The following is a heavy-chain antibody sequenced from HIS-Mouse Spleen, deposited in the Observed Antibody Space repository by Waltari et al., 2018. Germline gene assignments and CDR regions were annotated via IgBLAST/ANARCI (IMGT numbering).Heavy chain of an antibody. CDR1: GGSISSSSYY. CDR3: AREIPYSSSWYDWYFDL. J-gene: IGHJ2*01. D-gene: IGHD6-13*01. CDR2: NYYRGSN. V-gene: IGHV4-39*07. Sequence: QLQLQESGPGLVKPSETLSLTCTVSGGSISSSSYYWGWIRQPPGKGLGWIWSNYYRGSNYYNPSLKSRVTISVDTSKNQFSLKLSSVTAADTAVYYCAREIPYSSSWYDWYFDLWGRGTLVTVSS.